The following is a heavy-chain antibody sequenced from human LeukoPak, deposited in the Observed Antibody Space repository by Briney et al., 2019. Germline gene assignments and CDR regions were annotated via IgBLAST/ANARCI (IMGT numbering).Heavy chain of an antibody. J-gene: IGHJ4*02. CDR3: ATRVAYCGGDCFWGFDY. Sequence: SETLSLTCAVYGGSFSGYYWSWIRQPPGKGLEWIGEINHSGSTNYNPSLKSRVTISVDTSKNQFSLKLSSVTAADTAVYYCATRVAYCGGDCFWGFDYWGQGTLVTVSS. D-gene: IGHD2-21*02. V-gene: IGHV4-34*01. CDR1: GGSFSGYY. CDR2: INHSGST.